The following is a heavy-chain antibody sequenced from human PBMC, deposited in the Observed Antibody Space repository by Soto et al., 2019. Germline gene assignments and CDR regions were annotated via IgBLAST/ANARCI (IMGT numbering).Heavy chain of an antibody. Sequence: SETLSLTCTVSGGSISSGGYYWSWIRQHPGKGLEWIGYIYYSGSTYYNPSLKSRVTISVGTSKNQFSLKLSSVTAADTAVYYCANIHYGSLDYWGQGTLVTVSS. V-gene: IGHV4-31*03. J-gene: IGHJ4*02. CDR1: GGSISSGGYY. CDR2: IYYSGST. D-gene: IGHD4-17*01. CDR3: ANIHYGSLDY.